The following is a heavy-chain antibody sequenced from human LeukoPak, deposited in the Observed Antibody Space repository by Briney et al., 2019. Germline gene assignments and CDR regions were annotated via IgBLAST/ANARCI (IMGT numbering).Heavy chain of an antibody. CDR2: ISGSGGST. Sequence: GGSLRLSCAASGFTFSSYAMSWVRQAPGKGLEWVSAISGSGGSTYYADSVKGRFTISRDNSKNTLYLRMNSLRAEDTAVYYCAKDSAAAGTWYYYYGMDVWGQGTTVTVSS. CDR1: GFTFSSYA. D-gene: IGHD6-13*01. J-gene: IGHJ6*02. V-gene: IGHV3-23*01. CDR3: AKDSAAAGTWYYYYGMDV.